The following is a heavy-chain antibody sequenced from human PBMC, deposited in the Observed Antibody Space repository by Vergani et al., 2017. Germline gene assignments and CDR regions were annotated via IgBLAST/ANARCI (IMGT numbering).Heavy chain of an antibody. Sequence: QVQLQESGPGLVKPSETLSLTCTVSGGSISGYYWSWIRQPPGKGLEWIAYIYYSGSTNYNPSLKSRVTISVDTSKNQFSLKLSSVTAADTAVYYCASSGYLGWFDPWGQGTLVTVSS. CDR3: ASSGYLGWFDP. J-gene: IGHJ5*02. V-gene: IGHV4-59*08. D-gene: IGHD2-15*01. CDR1: GGSISGYY. CDR2: IYYSGST.